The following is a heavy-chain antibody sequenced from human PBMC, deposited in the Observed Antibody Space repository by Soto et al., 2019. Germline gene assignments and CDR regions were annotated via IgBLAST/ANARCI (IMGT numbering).Heavy chain of an antibody. CDR2: IYYSGST. CDR1: GGSIGSYY. D-gene: IGHD3-10*01. CDR3: ARLGELAWFDP. V-gene: IGHV4-59*08. Sequence: QVQLQESGPGLVKPSETLSLTCTVSGGSIGSYYWSWIRQPPGKGLEWIGYIYYSGSTNYNPSLKSRVTISVDTSKNQFSLKLSSVTAADTAVYYCARLGELAWFDPWGQGTLVTVSS. J-gene: IGHJ5*02.